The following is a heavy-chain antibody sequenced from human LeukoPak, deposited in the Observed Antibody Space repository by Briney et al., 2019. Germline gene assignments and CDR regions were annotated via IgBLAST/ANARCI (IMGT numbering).Heavy chain of an antibody. CDR3: ARVGGIVLMVYAPSDAFDI. CDR2: ISAYNGNT. Sequence: ASVKVSCKASGYTFTSYGISWVRQAPGQGLEWMGWISAYNGNTNYAQKLQGRVTMTTDTSMSTAYMELRSLRSDDTAVYYCARVGGIVLMVYAPSDAFDIWGQGTMVTVSS. J-gene: IGHJ3*02. CDR1: GYTFTSYG. V-gene: IGHV1-18*01. D-gene: IGHD2-8*01.